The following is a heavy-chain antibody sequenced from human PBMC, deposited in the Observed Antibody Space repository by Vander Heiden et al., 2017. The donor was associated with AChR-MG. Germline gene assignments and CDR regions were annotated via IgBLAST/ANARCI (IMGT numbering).Heavy chain of an antibody. CDR1: GGSFSGYY. J-gene: IGHJ4*02. CDR3: VGRWLLLDY. D-gene: IGHD3-22*01. CDR2: INHSGST. V-gene: IGHV4-34*01. Sequence: QVQLQQWGAGLLKPSETLSLTCAVYGGSFSGYYWSWSRQPPGKGLEWIGEINHSGSTNYNPSLKSRVTISVDTSKNQCSRKLSSVTAADTAVYYCVGRWLLLDYWGQGTLVTVSS.